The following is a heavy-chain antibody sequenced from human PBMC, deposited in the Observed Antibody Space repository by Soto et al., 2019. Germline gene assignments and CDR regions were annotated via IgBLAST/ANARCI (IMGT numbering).Heavy chain of an antibody. CDR1: GFTFSSYA. CDR3: AKVPALAYYYGSGSLTRYYGMDV. D-gene: IGHD3-10*01. Sequence: GGSLRLSCAASGFTFSSYAMSWVRQAPGKGLEWVSAISGSGGSTYYADSVKGRFTISRDNSKNTLYLQMNSLRAEDTAVYYCAKVPALAYYYGSGSLTRYYGMDVWGQGTTVTVSS. CDR2: ISGSGGST. V-gene: IGHV3-23*01. J-gene: IGHJ6*02.